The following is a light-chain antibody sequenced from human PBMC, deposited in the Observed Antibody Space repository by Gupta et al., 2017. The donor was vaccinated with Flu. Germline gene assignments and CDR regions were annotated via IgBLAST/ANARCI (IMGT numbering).Light chain of an antibody. J-gene: IGKJ5*01. V-gene: IGKV3-20*01. CDR1: QSVSSDDRSY. CDR3: QVVT. Sequence: EIVLTQSPGTLSLSPGERATLSCRASQSVSSDDRSYVAGGQQKPGQAPRRLIQGAYGRATGVKDRFSGSGSGRECTLTSNRLEPEDSAVEDCQVVTFGQGTRLEIK. CDR2: GAY.